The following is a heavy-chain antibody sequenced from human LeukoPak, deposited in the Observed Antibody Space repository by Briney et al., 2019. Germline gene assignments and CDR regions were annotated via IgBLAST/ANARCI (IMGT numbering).Heavy chain of an antibody. J-gene: IGHJ4*02. V-gene: IGHV1-2*02. CDR2: IHPRSGET. CDR1: GYTFTSYY. Sequence: ASVKVSCKASGYTFTSYYMRWVRQAPGQGLEWMGWIHPRSGETNYAYKFRGRVTMTRDTSISTAYMDLGSLGSDDTAVYYCARDGEYGTGSYYRGCFDYWGQGILVTVSS. D-gene: IGHD3-10*01. CDR3: ARDGEYGTGSYYRGCFDY.